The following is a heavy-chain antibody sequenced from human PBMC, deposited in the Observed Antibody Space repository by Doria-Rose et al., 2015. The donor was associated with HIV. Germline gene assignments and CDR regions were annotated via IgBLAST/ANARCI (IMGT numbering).Heavy chain of an antibody. Sequence: VTLRESGPVLVKPTETPTLTCTVSGVSLSSPGMGVNWIRQPLGKALEWLANIFSYDERSYKTSLKSRLTISRGTSKSQVVLTMTDMDPVDTATYYCARIKSSRWYHKYYFDFWGQGTLVIVSA. CDR2: IFSYDER. CDR3: ARIKSSRWYHKYYFDF. D-gene: IGHD6-13*01. V-gene: IGHV2-26*01. J-gene: IGHJ4*02. CDR1: GVSLSSPGMG.